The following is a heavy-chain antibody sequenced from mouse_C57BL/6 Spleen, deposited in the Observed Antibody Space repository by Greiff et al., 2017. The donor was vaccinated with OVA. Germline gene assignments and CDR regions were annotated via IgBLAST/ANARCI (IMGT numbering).Heavy chain of an antibody. CDR1: GYTFTSYW. J-gene: IGHJ1*03. D-gene: IGHD1-1*01. CDR2: IDPSDSET. V-gene: IGHV1-52*01. Sequence: QVQLQQPGAELVRPGSSVKLSCKASGYTFTSYWMHWVKQRPIQGLEWIGNIDPSDSETHYNQKFKDKATLTVDKSSSTAYMQLSSLTSEDSAVYYGAREMGYGSSYYFDVWGTGTTVTVSS. CDR3: AREMGYGSSYYFDV.